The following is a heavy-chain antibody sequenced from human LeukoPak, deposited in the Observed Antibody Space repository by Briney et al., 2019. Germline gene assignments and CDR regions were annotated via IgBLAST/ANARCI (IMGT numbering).Heavy chain of an antibody. CDR2: IYYSGST. CDR3: ARARGGVTKYFQH. Sequence: SETLSLTCTVSGGSISSYYWSWIGQPPGKGLEWIGYIYYSGSTNYNPSLKSRVTISVDTSKNQFSLKLSSVTAADTAVYYCARARGGVTKYFQHWGQGTLVTVSS. D-gene: IGHD4-17*01. V-gene: IGHV4-59*01. CDR1: GGSISSYY. J-gene: IGHJ1*01.